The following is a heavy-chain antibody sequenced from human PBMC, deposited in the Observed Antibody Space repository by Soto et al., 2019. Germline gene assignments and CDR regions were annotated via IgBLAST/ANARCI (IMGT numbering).Heavy chain of an antibody. V-gene: IGHV4-39*01. CDR3: ATLRGIMITFGGAQGYYMDV. J-gene: IGHJ6*03. CDR1: GGSISSSSYY. Sequence: QLQLQESGPGLVKPSETLSLTCTVSGGSISSSSYYWGWIRQPPGKGLEWIGSIYYSGSTYYNPSLKSRVTISVDTSKNQLSLKLSSVTAADTAVYYCATLRGIMITFGGAQGYYMDVWGKGTTVTVSS. CDR2: IYYSGST. D-gene: IGHD3-16*01.